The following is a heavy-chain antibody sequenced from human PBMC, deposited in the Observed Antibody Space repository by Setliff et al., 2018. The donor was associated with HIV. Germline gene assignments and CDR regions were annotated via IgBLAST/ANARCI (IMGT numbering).Heavy chain of an antibody. J-gene: IGHJ6*02. CDR1: GGSFSDYY. Sequence: SETLSLTCAVYGGSFSDYYWSWIRQPPGKGLEWIGEINHSGRTIQSPSLGSRVTISVDTSKNQFSLKLSSVTAADTAVYYCARERRCFEGPQVYYYGMDVWGQGTTVTVSS. CDR3: ARERRCFEGPQVYYYGMDV. CDR2: INHSGRT. V-gene: IGHV4-34*01. D-gene: IGHD3-9*01.